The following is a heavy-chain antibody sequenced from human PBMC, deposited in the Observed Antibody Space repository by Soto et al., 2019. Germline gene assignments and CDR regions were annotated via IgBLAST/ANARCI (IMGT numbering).Heavy chain of an antibody. D-gene: IGHD4-17*01. V-gene: IGHV3-30-3*01. CDR2: ISSDGDIK. CDR3: ARDASLLTVSRRCLAV. Sequence: QVQLVESGGGVVQPGRSLSLSCAASGFTFSDHPMHWVRQAPGKGLEWVAVISSDGDIKDYADSVAGRFTISRDNIKNTLYLQMNSLGPEDTAVYYCARDASLLTVSRRCLAVWGQGTMVTVSS. J-gene: IGHJ3*01. CDR1: GFTFSDHP.